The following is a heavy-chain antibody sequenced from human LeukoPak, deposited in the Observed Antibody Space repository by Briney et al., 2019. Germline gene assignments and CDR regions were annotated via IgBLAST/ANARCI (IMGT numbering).Heavy chain of an antibody. D-gene: IGHD3-16*02. J-gene: IGHJ3*02. CDR3: ARATRHYDYVWGSYRPHDAFDI. CDR2: IKQDGSEK. Sequence: GGSLRLSCAASGFTFSSYEMNWVRQAPGKGLEWVANIKQDGSEKYYVDSVKGRFTISRDNAKNSLYLQMNSLRAEDTAVYYCARATRHYDYVWGSYRPHDAFDIWGQGTMVTVSS. V-gene: IGHV3-7*01. CDR1: GFTFSSYE.